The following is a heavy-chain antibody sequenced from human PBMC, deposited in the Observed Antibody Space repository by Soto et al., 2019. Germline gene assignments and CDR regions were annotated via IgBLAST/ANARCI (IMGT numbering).Heavy chain of an antibody. CDR3: ARRHRGNWFDP. CDR2: IYYSGST. V-gene: IGHV4-39*01. J-gene: IGHJ5*02. CDR1: GGSISSSSYY. Sequence: QLQLQESGPGLVKPSETLSLTCTVSGGSISSSSYYWGWIRQPPGKGLEWIGSIYYSGSTYYNPSLKSRVTISVDTSKNQFSLKLSSVTAADTAVYYCARRHRGNWFDPWGQGTLVTVSS.